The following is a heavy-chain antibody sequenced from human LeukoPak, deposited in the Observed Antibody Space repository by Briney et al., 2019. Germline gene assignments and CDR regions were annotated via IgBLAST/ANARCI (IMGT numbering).Heavy chain of an antibody. D-gene: IGHD3-9*01. CDR1: GGSLSGYY. Sequence: SETLSLTCAVYGGSLSGYYWSWIRQPPGKGLEWIGEINHSGSTNYNPSLKSRVTISVDTSKNQFSLKLSSVTAADTAVYYCAREGEDILTGYQTHWGQGTLVTVSS. CDR3: AREGEDILTGYQTH. J-gene: IGHJ4*02. CDR2: INHSGST. V-gene: IGHV4-34*01.